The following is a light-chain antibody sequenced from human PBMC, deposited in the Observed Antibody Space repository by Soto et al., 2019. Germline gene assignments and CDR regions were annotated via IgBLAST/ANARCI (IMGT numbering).Light chain of an antibody. CDR2: AAS. CDR3: QQQGT. Sequence: EIVLTQSPGTLSLSPGERATLSCRASRSLSSSYVVWYQQKPGQAPRLLIYAASRRATGIPDRVSGSGSALEYTLPISRLGPEDFAVYYCQQQGTFGQGTKLEIK. J-gene: IGKJ2*01. CDR1: RSLSSSY. V-gene: IGKV3-20*01.